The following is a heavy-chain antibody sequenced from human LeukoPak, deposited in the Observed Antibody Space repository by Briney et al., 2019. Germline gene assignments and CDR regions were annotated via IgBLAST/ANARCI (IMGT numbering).Heavy chain of an antibody. CDR1: GFTFKSYW. Sequence: HPGGSLRLSCEASGFTFKSYWMSWVRQAPGKGLEWVANIDNDGSQRNYIDSVKGRFTISRDNAKASLFLQMNSLSSEDTAVYYCARRNSGTSWSFDSWGQGTLVTVSS. D-gene: IGHD6-19*01. CDR3: ARRNSGTSWSFDS. V-gene: IGHV3-7*01. J-gene: IGHJ4*02. CDR2: IDNDGSQR.